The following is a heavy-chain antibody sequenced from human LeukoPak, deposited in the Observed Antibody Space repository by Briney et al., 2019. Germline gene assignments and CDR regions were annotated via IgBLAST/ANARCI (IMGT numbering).Heavy chain of an antibody. J-gene: IGHJ5*02. CDR1: GYSISSGYY. Sequence: PSETLSLTCTVSGYSISSGYYWGWIRQPPGKGLEWIGSIYHSGSTYYNPSLNSRVTISVDTSKNQFSLKLSSVTAADTAVYYCARDSLPYYDSSGYNWFDPWGQGTLVTVSS. V-gene: IGHV4-38-2*02. CDR2: IYHSGST. D-gene: IGHD3-22*01. CDR3: ARDSLPYYDSSGYNWFDP.